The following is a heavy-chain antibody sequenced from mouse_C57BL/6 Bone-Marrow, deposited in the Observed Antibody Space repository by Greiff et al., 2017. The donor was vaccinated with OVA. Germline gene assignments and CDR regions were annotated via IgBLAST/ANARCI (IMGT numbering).Heavy chain of an antibody. D-gene: IGHD2-3*01. CDR1: GYTFTSYW. CDR2: IDPSDSET. CDR3: AREDDDYPFAY. Sequence: QVQLQQPGAELVRPGSSVKLSCKASGYTFTSYWMHWVKQRPIQGLEWIGNIDPSDSETHYNQKFKDKATLTVDKSSSTAYMQLSSLTSKDSAVYYCAREDDDYPFAYWGQGTLVTVSA. V-gene: IGHV1-52*01. J-gene: IGHJ3*01.